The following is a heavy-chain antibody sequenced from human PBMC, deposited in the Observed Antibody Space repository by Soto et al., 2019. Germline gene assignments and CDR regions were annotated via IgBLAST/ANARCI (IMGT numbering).Heavy chain of an antibody. D-gene: IGHD2-15*01. CDR2: IKSKTDGGTY. Sequence: GGSLRLSCAASGLTFSNAWMNWVRQAPGKGLEWVGRIKSKTDGGTYDNAAPVKGRFTISREDSKTTMYLQINSLKTEHTAGYYCTTNPSGTSIVVDVIPNSYYYGLDVWGQGTTVTVSS. J-gene: IGHJ6*02. V-gene: IGHV3-15*07. CDR3: TTNPSGTSIVVDVIPNSYYYGLDV. CDR1: GLTFSNAW.